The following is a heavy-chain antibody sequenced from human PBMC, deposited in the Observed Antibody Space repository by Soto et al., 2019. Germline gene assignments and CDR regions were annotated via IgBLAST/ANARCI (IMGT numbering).Heavy chain of an antibody. CDR2: INPNSGGT. V-gene: IGHV1-2*04. D-gene: IGHD2-15*01. J-gene: IGHJ4*02. CDR3: ARDSGGLFGLVRGVDFDY. CDR1: GYTFTGYY. Sequence: ASVKVSCKASGYTFTGYYMHWVRQAPGQGLEWMGWINPNSGGTNYAQKFQGWVTMTRDTSISTAYMELSRLRSDDTAVYYCARDSGGLFGLVRGVDFDYWGQGTLVTVSS.